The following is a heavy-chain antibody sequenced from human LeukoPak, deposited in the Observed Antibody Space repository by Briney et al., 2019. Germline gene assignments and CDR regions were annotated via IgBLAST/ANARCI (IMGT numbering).Heavy chain of an antibody. Sequence: GGSLRLSCAASGFTFSSPAMSWVRQAPGKGLEWVSSITPSGDGTYYAASVKGRFTISRDNSKNTLYLQMNSLRAEDTAVYYCARGGLSGYSYGYDLRAFDIWGQGTMVTVSS. CDR2: ITPSGDGT. V-gene: IGHV3-23*01. D-gene: IGHD5-18*01. CDR1: GFTFSSPA. J-gene: IGHJ3*02. CDR3: ARGGLSGYSYGYDLRAFDI.